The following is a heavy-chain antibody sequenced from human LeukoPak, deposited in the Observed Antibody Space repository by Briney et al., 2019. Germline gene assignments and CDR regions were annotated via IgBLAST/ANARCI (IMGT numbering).Heavy chain of an antibody. Sequence: SETLSLTCGVNGESFSGYYWNWIRQTPGKGLEWIGEINHSGSTNYNPSLKRRVTISVDTSQKQFSLRLTSVTAADTAVYYCARGRYLTTLGGAAAGFLDSWGQGTLVTVSS. D-gene: IGHD6-13*01. V-gene: IGHV4-34*01. J-gene: IGHJ4*02. CDR3: ARGRYLTTLGGAAAGFLDS. CDR2: INHSGST. CDR1: GESFSGYY.